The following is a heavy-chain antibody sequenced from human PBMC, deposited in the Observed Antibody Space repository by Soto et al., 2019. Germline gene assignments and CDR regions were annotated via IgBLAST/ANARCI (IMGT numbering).Heavy chain of an antibody. J-gene: IGHJ5*02. D-gene: IGHD3-9*01. CDR2: IKQDGSEK. V-gene: IGHV3-7*01. CDR3: ASEMGDYDILTGYFWGNWFDP. CDR1: GFTFSSYW. Sequence: GGSLRLSCAASGFTFSSYWMSWVRQAPGKGLEWVANIKQDGSEKYYVDSVKGRFTISRDNAKNSLYLQMNSLRAEDTAVYYCASEMGDYDILTGYFWGNWFDPWGQGTLVTVSS.